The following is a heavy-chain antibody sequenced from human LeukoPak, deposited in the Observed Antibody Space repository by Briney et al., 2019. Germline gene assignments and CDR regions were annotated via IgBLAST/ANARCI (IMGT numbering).Heavy chain of an antibody. V-gene: IGHV3-74*01. Sequence: GGSLRLSCAASGFTFSSYWMHWVRQAPGKGLVWVSRINSDGSSTSYADSVKGRFTISRDNAKNTLYLQMNSLRAGDTAVYYCARGPAPYYYDSSGYYHYYYYYGMDVWGQGTTVTVSS. CDR2: INSDGSST. CDR3: ARGPAPYYYDSSGYYHYYYYYGMDV. J-gene: IGHJ6*02. CDR1: GFTFSSYW. D-gene: IGHD3-22*01.